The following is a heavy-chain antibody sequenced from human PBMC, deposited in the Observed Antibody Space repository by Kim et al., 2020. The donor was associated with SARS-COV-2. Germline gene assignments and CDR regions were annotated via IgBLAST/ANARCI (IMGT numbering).Heavy chain of an antibody. V-gene: IGHV5-51*01. J-gene: IGHJ4*02. CDR2: T. CDR3: ARRAITQAFFDY. D-gene: IGHD2-2*01. Sequence: TAYSPSFQGQVTSSADKSISTAYLQWSSLKASDTAMYYCARRAITQAFFDYWGQGTLVTVSS.